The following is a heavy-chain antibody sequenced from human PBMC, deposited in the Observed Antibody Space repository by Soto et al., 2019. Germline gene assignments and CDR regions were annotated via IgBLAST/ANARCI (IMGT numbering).Heavy chain of an antibody. Sequence: ETLSLTCTVSGGSISSYYWSWIRQPPGKGLEWIGYTYYSGSTNYNPSLKSRVTISVDTSKMQVSLKLSSVTAADTAVYFCARGTPSPLIVRSSRGPWFDPWGQGTLVTVSS. CDR2: TYYSGST. D-gene: IGHD2-15*01. CDR1: GGSISSYY. CDR3: ARGTPSPLIVRSSRGPWFDP. V-gene: IGHV4-59*08. J-gene: IGHJ5*02.